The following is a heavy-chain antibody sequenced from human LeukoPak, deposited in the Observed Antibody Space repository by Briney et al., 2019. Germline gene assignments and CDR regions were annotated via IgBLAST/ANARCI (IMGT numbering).Heavy chain of an antibody. CDR3: ARGLSYSDYYYGMDV. CDR1: GGSISSGDYY. Sequence: SETLSLTCTVSGGSISSGDYYWSWIRQPPGKGLEWIGYIYYSGSTNYNPSLKSRVTISVDTSKNQFSLKLSSVTAADTAVYYCARGLSYSDYYYGMDVWGKGTTVTVSS. V-gene: IGHV4-30-4*01. J-gene: IGHJ6*04. CDR2: IYYSGST. D-gene: IGHD3-10*01.